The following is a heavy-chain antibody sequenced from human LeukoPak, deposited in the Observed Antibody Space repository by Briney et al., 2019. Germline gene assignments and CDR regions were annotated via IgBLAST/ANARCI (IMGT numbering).Heavy chain of an antibody. CDR3: ARSEGVAGAMWAYDI. D-gene: IGHD6-19*01. CDR2: ISYDGSNK. Sequence: GGSLRLSCAASGFTFSNYAMHWVRQAPGKGLEWVAVISYDGSNKYYADSVKGRFTISRDNSKNTLYLQMNSLRAGDTAVYYCARSEGVAGAMWAYDIWGQGTMVTVSS. J-gene: IGHJ3*02. V-gene: IGHV3-30*04. CDR1: GFTFSNYA.